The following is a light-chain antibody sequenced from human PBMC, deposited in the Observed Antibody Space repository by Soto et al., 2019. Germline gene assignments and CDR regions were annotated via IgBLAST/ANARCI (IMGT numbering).Light chain of an antibody. J-gene: IGLJ2*01. CDR1: RGHSSYA. CDR3: QTWGTGIRI. CDR2: LNSDGSH. Sequence: QLVLTQSPSASASPGASVKLTCTLSRGHSSYAIAWYQQQAEKGPRYLMKLNSDGSHSKGDGIPDRFSGSSSGAERYLTISSLQSEDEADYYCQTWGTGIRIVGGGTKLTVL. V-gene: IGLV4-69*01.